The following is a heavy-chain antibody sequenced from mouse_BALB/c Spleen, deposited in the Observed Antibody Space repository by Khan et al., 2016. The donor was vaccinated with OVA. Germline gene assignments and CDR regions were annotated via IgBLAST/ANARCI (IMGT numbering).Heavy chain of an antibody. CDR1: GFNIQATY. CDR3: ARINA. J-gene: IGHJ2*01. Sequence: VQLQQSGAELVKPGASVKLSCTASGFNIQATYMHWVKQRPEQGLEWIGRLDPAHGNTKYDPKFQSKAPIKADTSSNTAYLQRSGLTSGDTSVYDCARINAWGQGTTLTVAS. V-gene: IGHV14-3*02. CDR2: LDPAHGNT.